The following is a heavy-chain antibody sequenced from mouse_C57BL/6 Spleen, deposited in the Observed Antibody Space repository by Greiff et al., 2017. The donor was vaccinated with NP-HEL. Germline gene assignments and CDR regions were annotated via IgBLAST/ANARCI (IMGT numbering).Heavy chain of an antibody. J-gene: IGHJ4*01. CDR3: ASLYDGYPYYYAMDY. D-gene: IGHD2-3*01. Sequence: VQLQESGAELVRPGTSVKVSCKASGYAFTNYLIEWVKQRPGQGLEWIGVINPGSGGTNYNEKFKGKATLTADKSSSTAYMQLSSLTSEDSAVYFCASLYDGYPYYYAMDYWGQGTSVTVSS. CDR2: INPGSGGT. V-gene: IGHV1-54*01. CDR1: GYAFTNYL.